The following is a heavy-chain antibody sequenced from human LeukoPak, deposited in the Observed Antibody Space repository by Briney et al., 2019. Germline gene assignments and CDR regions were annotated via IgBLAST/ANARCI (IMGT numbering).Heavy chain of an antibody. CDR2: INPNSGGT. J-gene: IGHJ5*02. CDR3: AGQLVHGLFGWRQFDP. CDR1: GYTFTGYY. V-gene: IGHV1-2*02. D-gene: IGHD6-6*01. Sequence: ASVKVSCKASGYTFTGYYMHWVRQAPGQGLEWMGWINPNSGGTNYAQKFQGRVTMTRDTSISTAYMELSRLRSDDTAVYYCAGQLVHGLFGWRQFDPWGQGTLVTVSS.